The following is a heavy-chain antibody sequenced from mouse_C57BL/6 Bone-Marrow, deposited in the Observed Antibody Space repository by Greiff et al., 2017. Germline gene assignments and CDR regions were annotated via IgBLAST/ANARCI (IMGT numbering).Heavy chain of an antibody. CDR3: ARTGYYGSSQYYFDY. V-gene: IGHV1-81*01. CDR2: IYPRSGNT. CDR1: GYTFTSYG. Sequence: QVQLKESGAELARPGASVKLSCKASGYTFTSYGIRWVKQRTGQGLEWIGEIYPRSGNTYYNEKFKGKATLTADKSSSTAYMELRSLTSEDSAVYFCARTGYYGSSQYYFDYWGQGTTLTVSS. D-gene: IGHD1-1*01. J-gene: IGHJ2*01.